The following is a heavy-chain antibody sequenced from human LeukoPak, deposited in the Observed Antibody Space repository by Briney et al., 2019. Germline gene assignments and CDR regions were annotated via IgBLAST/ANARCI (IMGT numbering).Heavy chain of an antibody. J-gene: IGHJ4*02. CDR3: ARAGYYDSSGYRLYYFDY. Sequence: GGSLRLSCAASGFTVSSNYMSWVRQAPGKGLVWVSRINSDGSSTSYADSVKGRFTISRDNAKNTLYLQMNSLRAEDTAVYYCARAGYYDSSGYRLYYFDYWGQGTLVTVSS. V-gene: IGHV3-74*01. CDR2: INSDGSST. CDR1: GFTVSSNY. D-gene: IGHD3-22*01.